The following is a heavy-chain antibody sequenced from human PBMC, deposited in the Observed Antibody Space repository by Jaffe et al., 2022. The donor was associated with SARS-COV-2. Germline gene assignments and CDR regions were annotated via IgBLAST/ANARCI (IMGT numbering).Heavy chain of an antibody. V-gene: IGHV3-15*01. D-gene: IGHD2-2*01. CDR3: TTDGHNGIDQLAF. CDR2: IKSEIDGGTA. Sequence: EVQVVESGGGLVKPGGSLRLSCAASGLNFNNAWMNWVRQPPGQGLEWVGRIKSEIDGGTADYAAPVKGRFTISRDDSKNTVYLQMNSLKSEDSALYYCTTDGHNGIDQLAFWGQGTLVTVSS. CDR1: GLNFNNAW. J-gene: IGHJ4*02.